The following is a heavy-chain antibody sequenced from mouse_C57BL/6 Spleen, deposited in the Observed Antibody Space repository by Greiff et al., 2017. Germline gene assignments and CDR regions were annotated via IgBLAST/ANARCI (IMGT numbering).Heavy chain of an antibody. J-gene: IGHJ2*01. D-gene: IGHD1-1*01. CDR2: ISSGSSTI. CDR1: GFTFSDYG. CDR3: ARANYYGSSFKDY. Sequence: EVQGVESGGGLVKPGGSLKLSCAASGFTFSDYGMHWVRQAPEKGMEWVAYISSGSSTIYYADTVKGRFTISRDNAKNTLFLQMTSLRSEDTAMYYCARANYYGSSFKDYWGQGTTLTVSS. V-gene: IGHV5-17*01.